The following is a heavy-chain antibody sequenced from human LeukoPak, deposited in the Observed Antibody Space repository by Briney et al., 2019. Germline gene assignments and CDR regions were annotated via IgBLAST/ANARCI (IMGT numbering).Heavy chain of an antibody. J-gene: IGHJ4*02. V-gene: IGHV1-46*01. CDR1: GYTFTSYY. Sequence: ASVKVSCKASGYTFTSYYMHWVRQAPGQGLEWMGIINPSGGSTSYAQKFQGRVTMTRDTSTSTVYMELSSLKASDTAMYYCARQYSRSSPFDYWGQGTLVTVPS. D-gene: IGHD6-6*01. CDR2: INPSGGST. CDR3: ARQYSRSSPFDY.